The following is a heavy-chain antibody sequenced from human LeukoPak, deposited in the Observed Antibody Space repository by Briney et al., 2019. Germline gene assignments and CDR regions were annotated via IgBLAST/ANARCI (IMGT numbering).Heavy chain of an antibody. V-gene: IGHV5-51*01. CDR2: IYPGDSDT. Sequence: GESLKISCKGSGYSFTSYWIGWVRQMPGKGLEWVGIIYPGDSDTRYSPSFQGQVTISADKSISTAYLQWSSLKASDTAMYYCARRRHVAMTDNWFDPWGQGTLVTVSS. CDR3: ARRRHVAMTDNWFDP. D-gene: IGHD5-12*01. J-gene: IGHJ5*02. CDR1: GYSFTSYW.